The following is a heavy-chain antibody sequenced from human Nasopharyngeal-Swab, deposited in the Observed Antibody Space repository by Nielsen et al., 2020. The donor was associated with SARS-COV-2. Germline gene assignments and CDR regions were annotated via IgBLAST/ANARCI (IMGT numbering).Heavy chain of an antibody. V-gene: IGHV3-11*06. J-gene: IGHJ4*02. Sequence: SLKISCAASGFTFSDYYMSWIRQAPGKGLEWVSYISSSSSYTNYADSVKGRFTISRDNAKNSLYLQMNSLRAEDTAVYYCAREGCSSTSCYFFDYWGQGTLVTVSS. CDR3: AREGCSSTSCYFFDY. CDR2: ISSSSSYT. D-gene: IGHD2-2*01. CDR1: GFTFSDYY.